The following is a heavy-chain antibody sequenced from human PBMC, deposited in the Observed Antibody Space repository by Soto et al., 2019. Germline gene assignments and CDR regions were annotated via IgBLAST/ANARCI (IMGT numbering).Heavy chain of an antibody. J-gene: IGHJ3*02. CDR1: CGSISSYY. Sequence: PSGTLSLTCTVSCGSISSYYWGWIRQPPGKGLEWIGSIYYSGSTYYNPSLKSRVTISVDTSKNQFSLKLSSVTAADTAVYYCARRVIAVAGTNAFDIWGQGTMVTVSS. CDR2: IYYSGST. D-gene: IGHD6-19*01. CDR3: ARRVIAVAGTNAFDI. V-gene: IGHV4-39*01.